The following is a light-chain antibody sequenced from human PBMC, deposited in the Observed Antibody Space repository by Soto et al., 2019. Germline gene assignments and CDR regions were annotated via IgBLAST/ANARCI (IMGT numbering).Light chain of an antibody. J-gene: IGLJ2*01. V-gene: IGLV2-8*01. Sequence: QSALTQPPSASGSPGQSVTISCTGTSSDVGGYNYVSWYQQHPGQAPKLMIYEVSKRPSGVPDRFSGSKSGNTASLTVSGLPAEDEADYYCSSYAGSNIYVVFGGGTKLTVL. CDR3: SSYAGSNIYVV. CDR2: EVS. CDR1: SSDVGGYNY.